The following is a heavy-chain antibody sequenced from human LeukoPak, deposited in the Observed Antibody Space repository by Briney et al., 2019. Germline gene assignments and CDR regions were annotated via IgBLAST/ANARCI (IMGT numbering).Heavy chain of an antibody. CDR1: GFTFSSYA. Sequence: GGSLRLSCAASGFTFSSYAMHWVRQAPGKGLEWVAVISYDGSNKYYADSVKGRFTISRDNSKNTLYLQMNSLRAEDTAVYYCARDPAGIAAAGLDYWGQGTLVTVSP. J-gene: IGHJ4*02. V-gene: IGHV3-30-3*01. D-gene: IGHD6-13*01. CDR2: ISYDGSNK. CDR3: ARDPAGIAAAGLDY.